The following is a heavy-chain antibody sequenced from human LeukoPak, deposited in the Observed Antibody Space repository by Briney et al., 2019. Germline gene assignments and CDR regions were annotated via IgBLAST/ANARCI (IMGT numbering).Heavy chain of an antibody. Sequence: PGGSLRLSCAASGFTFSSYEINWVRQAPGKGLEWVAVIWYDGSDKYYADSVKGRFTISRDNSKNTLYLQMNSLRAEDTAVYYCARDQHDLDIWGQGTMVTVSS. J-gene: IGHJ3*02. V-gene: IGHV3-33*08. D-gene: IGHD3-16*01. CDR3: ARDQHDLDI. CDR2: IWYDGSDK. CDR1: GFTFSSYE.